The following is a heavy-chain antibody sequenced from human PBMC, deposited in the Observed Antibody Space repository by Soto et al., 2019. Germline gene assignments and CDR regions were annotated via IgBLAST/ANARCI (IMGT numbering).Heavy chain of an antibody. CDR1: GYTFTSYG. CDR2: ISAYNGNT. J-gene: IGHJ4*02. V-gene: IGHV1-18*04. D-gene: IGHD3-16*01. CDR3: ARDRRGNDGWGY. Sequence: QVQLVQSGAEVKKPGASVKVSCKASGYTFTSYGISWVRQAPGQGLEWMGWISAYNGNTNYAQKLQGRVTMTKDTSASTAYMELRSLRCGDTAVYYCARDRRGNDGWGYWGQGTLVTVSS.